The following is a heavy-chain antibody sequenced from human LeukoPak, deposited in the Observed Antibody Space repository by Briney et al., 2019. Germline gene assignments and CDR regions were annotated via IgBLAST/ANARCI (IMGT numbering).Heavy chain of an antibody. V-gene: IGHV4-39*01. CDR1: GGSISSSSYH. CDR2: IYYSGST. D-gene: IGHD2-21*02. CDR3: ARVTAIAKIFDY. Sequence: SETLSLTCTVSGGSISSSSYHWGWIRQPPGKGLEWIGSIYYSGSTYYNPSLKSRVTISVDTSKNQFSLKLSSVTAADTAVYYCARVTAIAKIFDYWGQGTLVTVSS. J-gene: IGHJ4*02.